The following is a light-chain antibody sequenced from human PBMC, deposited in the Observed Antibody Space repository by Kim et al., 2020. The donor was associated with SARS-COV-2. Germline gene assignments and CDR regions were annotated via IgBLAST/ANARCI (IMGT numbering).Light chain of an antibody. J-gene: IGKJ2*01. V-gene: IGKV1-39*01. CDR3: QQSYSTPYT. CDR1: QSNSSY. Sequence: DIQMTQSPSSLSASVGDRVTITCRASQSNSSYLNWYQQKPGKAPKLLIYAASSLQSGVPSRFSGSGSGTDFTLTISSLQPEDFATYYCQQSYSTPYTFGQGTELEI. CDR2: AAS.